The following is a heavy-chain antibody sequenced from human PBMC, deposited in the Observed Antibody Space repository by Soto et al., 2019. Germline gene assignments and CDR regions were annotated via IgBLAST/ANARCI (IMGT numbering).Heavy chain of an antibody. D-gene: IGHD3-16*01. J-gene: IGHJ3*01. CDR2: IYWDDDK. Sequence: SGPTLVNPTQTLTLTCSFSGFSLTTSRVGVGWIRQPPGEALEWLAIIYWDDDKRYSPSLQSRLAITMDTSKNQVVLTMTNLDPVDTGTYYCAHIMITFGGVSALDAFDFWGPGTMVTVSS. CDR1: GFSLTTSRVG. CDR3: AHIMITFGGVSALDAFDF. V-gene: IGHV2-5*02.